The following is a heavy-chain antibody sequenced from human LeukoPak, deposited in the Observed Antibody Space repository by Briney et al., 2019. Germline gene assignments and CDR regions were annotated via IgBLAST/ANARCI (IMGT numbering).Heavy chain of an antibody. J-gene: IGHJ4*02. V-gene: IGHV3-23*01. CDR3: ARDGLGRYYYDSSGYRFDY. Sequence: GGSLRLSCVSSGFSFSNYAMSWVRQAPGKGLEWVSSISGSGGSTHYADSVKGRFTISRDKTKNTLYLQMNSLRAEDTAVYYCARDGLGRYYYDSSGYRFDYWGQGTLVTVSS. CDR2: ISGSGGST. CDR1: GFSFSNYA. D-gene: IGHD3-22*01.